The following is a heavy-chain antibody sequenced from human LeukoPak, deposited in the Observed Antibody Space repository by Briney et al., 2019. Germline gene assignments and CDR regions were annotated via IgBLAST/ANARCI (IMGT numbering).Heavy chain of an antibody. CDR3: ARDQGGIATSTSDY. D-gene: IGHD6-13*01. V-gene: IGHV3-7*01. Sequence: GGSLRLSCAASGFTFSSYWMTWVRQAPGKGLEGVANIKQDGSEKYYVDSVKGRFTISRDNAKNSLYLQMNSLRAEDTAVYYCARDQGGIATSTSDYWGQGTLVTVSS. J-gene: IGHJ4*02. CDR2: IKQDGSEK. CDR1: GFTFSSYW.